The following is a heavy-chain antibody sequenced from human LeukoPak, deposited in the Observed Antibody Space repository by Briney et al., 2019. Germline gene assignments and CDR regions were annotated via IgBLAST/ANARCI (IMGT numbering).Heavy chain of an antibody. CDR1: GFSFSTKW. Sequence: GGSLRLSCAASGFSFSTKWMSWVRQAPGKGLEWVGNIHPHGREQYPVDSVKGRFTISRDNARNSLFLQMNSLRDEDTAVYYCASQSYARFDPWGQGTLVTVPS. D-gene: IGHD3-16*01. CDR2: IHPHGREQ. J-gene: IGHJ5*02. V-gene: IGHV3-7*01. CDR3: ASQSYARFDP.